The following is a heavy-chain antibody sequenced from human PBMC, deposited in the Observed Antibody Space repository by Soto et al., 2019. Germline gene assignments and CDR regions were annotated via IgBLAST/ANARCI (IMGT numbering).Heavy chain of an antibody. D-gene: IGHD3-22*01. CDR1: GFTFNDYY. V-gene: IGHV3-11*01. J-gene: IGHJ4*02. CDR2: ISSSGDII. CDR3: ARDLGYYDSSGYFDY. Sequence: GGSLRLSCAASGFTFNDYYTSWIRQAPGKGLEWVSYISSSGDIIYNADSVKGRFTISRDNAKNSLYLQMNSLRADDTAVYYCARDLGYYDSSGYFDYWGQGTLVTVSS.